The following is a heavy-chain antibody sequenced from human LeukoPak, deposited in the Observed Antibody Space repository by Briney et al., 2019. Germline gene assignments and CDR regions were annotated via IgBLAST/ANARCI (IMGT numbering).Heavy chain of an antibody. CDR3: AQSQSGSYRS. D-gene: IGHD1-26*01. CDR2: IIPIFGTA. Sequence: SVKVSCKASGYTFTSYYMHWVRQAPGQGLEWMGGIIPIFGTANYAQKFQGRVTITTDESTSTAYMELSSLRSEDTAVYYCAQSQSGSYRSWGQGTLVTVSS. J-gene: IGHJ4*02. CDR1: GYTFTSYY. V-gene: IGHV1-69*05.